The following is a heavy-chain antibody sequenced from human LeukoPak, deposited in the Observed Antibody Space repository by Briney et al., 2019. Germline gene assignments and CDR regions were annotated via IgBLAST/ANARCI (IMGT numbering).Heavy chain of an antibody. CDR3: ASWGAGGNS. CDR2: INPDGRGK. CDR1: GFTLSTYW. V-gene: IGHV3-7*01. J-gene: IGHJ4*02. D-gene: IGHD3-16*01. Sequence: GGSLRLSCEASGFTLSTYWMNSVRQVPGKGLDWVANINPDGRGKRYVDSVEGRFTIARDNGDNSLSLQINRLRGEDTAVYYCASWGAGGNSWGQGTLVTVSS.